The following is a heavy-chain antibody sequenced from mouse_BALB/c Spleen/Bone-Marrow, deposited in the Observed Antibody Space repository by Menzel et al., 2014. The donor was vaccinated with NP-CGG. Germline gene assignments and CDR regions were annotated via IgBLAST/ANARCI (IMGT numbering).Heavy chain of an antibody. CDR2: INPSNGRT. V-gene: IGHV1S81*02. Sequence: QVQLQQSGAELVKPGASVKLSCKASGYTFTSYWMHWVKQRPGQGLEWIGEINPSNGRTNYNEKFKSKATLTVDKSSSTAYMQLSSLTSEDSAVYYCARPYYGSYFDYWGQGTTLTVSS. J-gene: IGHJ2*01. D-gene: IGHD1-2*01. CDR1: GYTFTSYW. CDR3: ARPYYGSYFDY.